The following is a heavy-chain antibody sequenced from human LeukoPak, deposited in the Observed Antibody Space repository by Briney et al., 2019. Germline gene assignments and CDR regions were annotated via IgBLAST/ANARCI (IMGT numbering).Heavy chain of an antibody. V-gene: IGHV1-2*04. CDR2: INPNSGGT. D-gene: IGHD2-15*01. CDR3: ARESCSGGNCYSFGLGAFDI. CDR1: GYAFTGYY. Sequence: GASVKVSCKASGYAFTGYYMHWVRQAPGQGLEWMGWINPNSGGTNYAQKFQGWVTMTRDTSTSTAYMELSRLRSDDTAVYYCARESCSGGNCYSFGLGAFDIWGQGTMVAVSS. J-gene: IGHJ3*02.